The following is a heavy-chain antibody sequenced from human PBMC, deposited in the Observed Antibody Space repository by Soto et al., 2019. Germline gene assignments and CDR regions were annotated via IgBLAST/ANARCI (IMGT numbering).Heavy chain of an antibody. CDR1: GFTFSSYW. CDR2: INSDGSST. V-gene: IGHV3-74*01. D-gene: IGHD6-6*01. CDR3: ARADLKYVFVPDY. J-gene: IGHJ4*02. Sequence: GGSLRLSCAASGFTFSSYWMHWVRQAPGKGLVWVSRINSDGSSTSYADSVKGRFTISRDNAKNTLYLQMNSLRAEDTAVYYCARADLKYVFVPDYWGQGTLVTVSS.